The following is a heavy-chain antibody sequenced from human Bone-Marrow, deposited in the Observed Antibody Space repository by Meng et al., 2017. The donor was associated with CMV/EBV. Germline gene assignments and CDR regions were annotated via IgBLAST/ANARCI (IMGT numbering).Heavy chain of an antibody. V-gene: IGHV3-7*03. CDR3: TTDKPRYCSSTSCHGAFDI. Sequence: GESLKISCAASGFTFSSYWMSWVRQAPGKGLEWVANIKQDGSEKYYVDSVKGRFTISRDNAKNSLYLQMNSLKTEDTAVYYCTTDKPRYCSSTSCHGAFDIWGQGTMVTVSS. D-gene: IGHD2-2*01. CDR1: GFTFSSYW. J-gene: IGHJ3*02. CDR2: IKQDGSEK.